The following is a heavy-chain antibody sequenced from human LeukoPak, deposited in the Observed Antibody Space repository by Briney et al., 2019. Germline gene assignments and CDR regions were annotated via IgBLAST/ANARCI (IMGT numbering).Heavy chain of an antibody. CDR1: GFTFRDYW. CDR2: VKQDGTEK. V-gene: IGHV3-7*01. J-gene: IGHJ4*02. D-gene: IGHD6-13*01. CDR3: ARAGGTSWADY. Sequence: GGSLRLSCEASGFTFRDYWMTWVRQAPGKGLEWVANVKQDGTEKFYVDSVKGRFAISRDNGKNSLYLQMNSLRVEDTAIYYCARAGGTSWADYWGQGTLVTVSS.